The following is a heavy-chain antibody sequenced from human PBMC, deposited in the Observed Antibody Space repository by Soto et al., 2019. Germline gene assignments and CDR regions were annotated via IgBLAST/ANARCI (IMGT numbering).Heavy chain of an antibody. CDR2: IYNSGST. CDR3: ARGKVKHRGYDY. D-gene: IGHD5-12*01. CDR1: GYSFSTGDY. V-gene: IGHV4-38-2*01. J-gene: IGHJ4*02. Sequence: RXGTLSLTCAVSGYSFSTGDYWCCIRPPPGKGLEWTGRIYNSGSTYYNPSLKGRVTISVDTSKNQFYLQLSSLTAADTAVYYCARGKVKHRGYDYWGQGTLVTVSS.